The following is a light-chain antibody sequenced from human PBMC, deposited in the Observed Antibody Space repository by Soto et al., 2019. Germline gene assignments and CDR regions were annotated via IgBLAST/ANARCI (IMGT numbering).Light chain of an antibody. CDR3: SSYTVSRTYV. CDR1: SSDVGAFNF. V-gene: IGLV2-14*03. CDR2: NVY. J-gene: IGLJ1*01. Sequence: QSALTQPACVSGSPGQSIIISCTGTSSDVGAFNFVSWHQQHPGKAPKLMIYNVYDRPSGVSYRFSGSKYGNTASLTISGLQGEDEADYYCSSYTVSRTYVFGTGTKV.